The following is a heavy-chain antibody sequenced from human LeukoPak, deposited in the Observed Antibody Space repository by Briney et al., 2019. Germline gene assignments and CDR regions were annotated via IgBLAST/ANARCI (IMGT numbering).Heavy chain of an antibody. Sequence: SVKVSCKASGGTFSSYAISWVRQAPGQGLEWMGGIIPIFGTANYAQKFQGRVTITADESTSTAYMELSSLRSEDTAVYHCALNYDILTGYYYYYGMDVWGQGTTVTVSS. V-gene: IGHV1-69*13. J-gene: IGHJ6*02. CDR1: GGTFSSYA. CDR2: IIPIFGTA. D-gene: IGHD3-9*01. CDR3: ALNYDILTGYYYYYGMDV.